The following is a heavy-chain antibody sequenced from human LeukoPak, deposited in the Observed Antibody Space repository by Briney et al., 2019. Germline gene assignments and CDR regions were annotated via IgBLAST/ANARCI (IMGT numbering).Heavy chain of an antibody. CDR3: ARVGQQWLVAGWFDP. J-gene: IGHJ5*02. D-gene: IGHD6-19*01. V-gene: IGHV4-59*01. CDR2: IYYSGST. Sequence: SETLSLTCTVSCGSISSYYWSWIRQPPGKGLEWIGYIYYSGSTNYNPSLKSRVTISVDTSKNQFSLKLSSVTAADTAVYYCARVGQQWLVAGWFDPWGQGTLVTVSS. CDR1: CGSISSYY.